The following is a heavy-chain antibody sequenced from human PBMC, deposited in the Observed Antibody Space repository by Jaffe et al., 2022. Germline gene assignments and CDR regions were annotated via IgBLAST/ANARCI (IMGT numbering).Heavy chain of an antibody. J-gene: IGHJ2*01. V-gene: IGHV4-38-2*02. D-gene: IGHD3-10*01. CDR1: GYSISSGYY. CDR3: ARERGDGYNYWYFDL. Sequence: QVQLQESGPGLVKPSETLSLTCAVSGYSISSGYYWGWIRQPPGKGLEWIGSIYHSGSTYYNPSLKSRVTISVDTSKNQFSLKLSSVTAADTAVYYCARERGDGYNYWYFDLWGRGTLVTVSS. CDR2: IYHSGST.